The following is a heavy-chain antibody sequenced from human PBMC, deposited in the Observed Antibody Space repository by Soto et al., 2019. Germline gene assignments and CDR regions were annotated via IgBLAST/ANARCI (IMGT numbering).Heavy chain of an antibody. CDR3: ARRIAVAGARYYYYYYGMDV. D-gene: IGHD6-19*01. CDR1: GGTFSSYA. V-gene: IGHV1-69*13. CDR2: IIPIFGTA. Sequence: EASVKLSCKASGGTFSSYAISWVRQAPGQGLEWMGGIIPIFGTANYAQKFQGRVTITADESTSTAYMELSSLRSEDTAVYYCARRIAVAGARYYYYYYGMDVWGQGTTVTVSS. J-gene: IGHJ6*02.